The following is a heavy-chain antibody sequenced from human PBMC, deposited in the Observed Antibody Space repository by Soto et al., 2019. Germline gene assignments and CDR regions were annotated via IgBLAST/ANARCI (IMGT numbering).Heavy chain of an antibody. D-gene: IGHD6-13*01. CDR3: AGLEGIAADGGYFQH. J-gene: IGHJ1*01. V-gene: IGHV1-69*12. Sequence: QVQLVQSGAEVKKPGSSVKVSCKASGGTFSSYAISWVRQAPGQGLEWMGGIIPIFGTANYAQKFQGRVTIXXDXSXTTAYMELSSLRSEDTAVYYCAGLEGIAADGGYFQHWGQGTLVTVSS. CDR2: IIPIFGTA. CDR1: GGTFSSYA.